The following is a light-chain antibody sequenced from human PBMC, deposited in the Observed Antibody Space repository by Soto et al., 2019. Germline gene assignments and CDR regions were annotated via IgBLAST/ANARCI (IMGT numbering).Light chain of an antibody. CDR3: QQYNTYSWT. CDR2: DAS. Sequence: QMTKSPSTLSVSVGDRVTITCRASQTISSWLAWYQQKPGKAPKLLIYDASSLQSGVPSRFSGSGSGTEFALTISSLQPDDFATYYCQQYNTYSWTFGPGTKVDIK. V-gene: IGKV1-5*01. J-gene: IGKJ1*01. CDR1: QTISSW.